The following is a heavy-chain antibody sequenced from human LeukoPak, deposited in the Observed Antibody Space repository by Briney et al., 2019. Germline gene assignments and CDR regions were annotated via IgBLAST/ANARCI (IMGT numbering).Heavy chain of an antibody. CDR1: GYTFTGYY. J-gene: IGHJ5*02. V-gene: IGHV1-2*02. CDR2: INPNSGGT. Sequence: ASVKVSCKASGYTFTGYYMHWVRQAPGQGLEWMGWINPNSGGTNYAQKFQGRVTMTRDTSISTAYMELSRLRSDDAAVYYCARGDSNYRPPDNWFDPWGQGTLVTVSS. D-gene: IGHD4-11*01. CDR3: ARGDSNYRPPDNWFDP.